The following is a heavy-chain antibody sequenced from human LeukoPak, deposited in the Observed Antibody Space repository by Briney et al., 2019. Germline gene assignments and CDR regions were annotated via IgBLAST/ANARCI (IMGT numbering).Heavy chain of an antibody. V-gene: IGHV1-69*06. CDR1: GGTFSSYA. CDR3: ARARVGATSYYYYMDV. CDR2: IIPIFGTA. D-gene: IGHD1-26*01. Sequence: ASVKVSCKASGGTFSSYAISWVRQAPGQGLEWMGGIIPIFGTANYAQKFQGRVTITADKSTSTAYMELSSLRSEDTAVYYCARARVGATSYYYYMDVWGKGTTVTVSS. J-gene: IGHJ6*03.